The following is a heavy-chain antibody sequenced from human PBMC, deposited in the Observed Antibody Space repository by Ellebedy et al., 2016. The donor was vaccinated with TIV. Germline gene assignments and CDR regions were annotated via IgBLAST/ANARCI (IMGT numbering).Heavy chain of an antibody. CDR3: AKGHRYVSYLHYFDY. D-gene: IGHD1-1*01. J-gene: IGHJ4*02. Sequence: PGGSLRLSCAASGFTVSSNYMSWVRQAPGKGLQWVSAIRGGGDSTSYAASVKGRFTISRDNSKDIVYLQMNNLRAEDTAVYYCAKGHRYVSYLHYFDYWGQGTLVTVSS. CDR1: GFTVSSNY. CDR2: IRGGGDST. V-gene: IGHV3-23*01.